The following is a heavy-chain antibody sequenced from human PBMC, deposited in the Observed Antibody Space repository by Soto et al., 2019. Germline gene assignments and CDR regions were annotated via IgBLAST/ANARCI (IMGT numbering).Heavy chain of an antibody. J-gene: IGHJ4*02. Sequence: QVQLLESGGGLVKPGGSLRLSCAASGFTFSDYYMSWIRQAPGKGLECVAYISVSSTYANYGDSVGGRFTISRDNAENSLFLQMNSLRADDTAVYYCARGVRYYSSEKPANFDYWGQGALVTVSS. CDR3: ARGVRYYSSEKPANFDY. CDR2: ISVSSTYA. CDR1: GFTFSDYY. D-gene: IGHD2-21*01. V-gene: IGHV3-11*05.